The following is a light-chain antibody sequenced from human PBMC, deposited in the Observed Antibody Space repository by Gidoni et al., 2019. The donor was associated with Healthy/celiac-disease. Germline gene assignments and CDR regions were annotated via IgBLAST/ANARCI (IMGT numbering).Light chain of an antibody. CDR2: DAS. Sequence: EIVLTQSPATLSLSPGERATLSCRASQSVSSYLAWYQQKPGQAPSRLIYDASNRATGIPARFSGSGSGTDFTLTISSLEPEDFAVYYCQQRSNWPPITFGQXTRLEIK. V-gene: IGKV3-11*01. J-gene: IGKJ5*01. CDR3: QQRSNWPPIT. CDR1: QSVSSY.